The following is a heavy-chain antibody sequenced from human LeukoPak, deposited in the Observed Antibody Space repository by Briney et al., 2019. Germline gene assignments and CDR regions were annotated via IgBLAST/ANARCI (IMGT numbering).Heavy chain of an antibody. CDR2: INPNSGGT. Sequence: ASVKVSCKASGYTFTGYYMRWVRQAPGQGLEWMGRINPNSGGTNYAQKFQGRVTMTRDTSISTAYMELSRLRSDDTAVYYCARLYGSSGWYFTEYYYYGMDVWGQGTTVTVSS. J-gene: IGHJ6*02. D-gene: IGHD6-19*01. V-gene: IGHV1-2*06. CDR3: ARLYGSSGWYFTEYYYYGMDV. CDR1: GYTFTGYY.